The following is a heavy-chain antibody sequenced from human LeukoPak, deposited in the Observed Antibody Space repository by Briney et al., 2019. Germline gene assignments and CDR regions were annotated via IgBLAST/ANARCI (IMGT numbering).Heavy chain of an antibody. D-gene: IGHD2-2*01. CDR2: IRSKANSYAT. V-gene: IGHV3-73*01. Sequence: GGSLRLSCAASGFTFSGSAMHWVRQASGKGLEWVGRIRSKANSYATAYAASVKGRFTISRDDSKNTAYLQMNSLKTGDTAVYYFTVIPATGYWGQGTLVTVSS. J-gene: IGHJ4*02. CDR3: TVIPATGY. CDR1: GFTFSGSA.